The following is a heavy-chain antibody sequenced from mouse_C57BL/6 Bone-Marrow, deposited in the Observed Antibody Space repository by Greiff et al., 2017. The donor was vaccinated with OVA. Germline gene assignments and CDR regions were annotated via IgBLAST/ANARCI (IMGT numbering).Heavy chain of an antibody. J-gene: IGHJ1*03. CDR1: GFTFSSYT. D-gene: IGHD1-1*01. CDR2: ISGGGGNT. CDR3: ARQRFITTVVAPYWYFDV. V-gene: IGHV5-9*01. Sequence: DVMLVESGGGLVKPGGSLKLSCAASGFTFSSYTMSWVRQTPEKRLEWVATISGGGGNTYYPDSVKGRFTISRDNAKNTLYLQMSSLRSEDTALYYCARQRFITTVVAPYWYFDVWGTGTTVTVSS.